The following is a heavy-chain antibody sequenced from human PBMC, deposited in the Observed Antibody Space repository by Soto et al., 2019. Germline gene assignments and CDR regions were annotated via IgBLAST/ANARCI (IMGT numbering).Heavy chain of an antibody. V-gene: IGHV5-10-1*01. CDR1: GYSFTSYW. Sequence: GESLKISCKGSGYSFTSYWISWVRQMPGKGLEWMGRIDPSDSYTNYSPSFQGHVTISADKSISTAYLRWSSLKASDTAMYYCARHGAARSYYYYGMDVWGQGTTVTVSS. J-gene: IGHJ6*02. CDR2: IDPSDSYT. D-gene: IGHD6-6*01. CDR3: ARHGAARSYYYYGMDV.